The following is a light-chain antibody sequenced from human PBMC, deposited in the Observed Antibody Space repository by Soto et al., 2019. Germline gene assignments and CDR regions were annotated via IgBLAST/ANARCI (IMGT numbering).Light chain of an antibody. Sequence: IQRTQSPSTLSSSVGDRVTITCRASQSISSWLAWYQQKPGKAPKLLIYKASSLESGVPSRFSGSGSGTEFTLTIGGLQPDDFATYYCRQFNSYPITFGQGTRLEI. J-gene: IGKJ5*01. V-gene: IGKV1-5*03. CDR2: KAS. CDR1: QSISSW. CDR3: RQFNSYPIT.